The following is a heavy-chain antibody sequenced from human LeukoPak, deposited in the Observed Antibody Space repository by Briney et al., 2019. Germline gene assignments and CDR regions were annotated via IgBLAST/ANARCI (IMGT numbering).Heavy chain of an antibody. CDR1: GFTFDDYA. CDR3: AKDQGWAAAGTVGY. CDR2: ISWNSGSI. D-gene: IGHD6-13*01. Sequence: PGGSLRLSCAASGFTFDDYAMHWVRQAPGKGLEWVSGISWNSGSIGYADSVKGRFTISRDNAKNSLYLQMNSLRAEDTALYYCAKDQGWAAAGTVGYWGQGTLVTVSS. V-gene: IGHV3-9*01. J-gene: IGHJ4*02.